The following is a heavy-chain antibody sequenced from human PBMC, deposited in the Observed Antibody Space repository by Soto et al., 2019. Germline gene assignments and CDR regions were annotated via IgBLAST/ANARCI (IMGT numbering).Heavy chain of an antibody. CDR3: ARVRSRITIFGGNAMDV. V-gene: IGHV3-11*01. CDR1: GFSFSDYY. J-gene: IGHJ6*02. CDR2: ISGSSSTI. D-gene: IGHD3-3*01. Sequence: GGSLRLSCAASGFSFSDYYMAWIRQAPGKGLDWVSYISGSSSTIYYADSVKGRFTISRDNAKNSVYLQMSSLRVEDTAVYYCARVRSRITIFGGNAMDVWGQGTTVTVS.